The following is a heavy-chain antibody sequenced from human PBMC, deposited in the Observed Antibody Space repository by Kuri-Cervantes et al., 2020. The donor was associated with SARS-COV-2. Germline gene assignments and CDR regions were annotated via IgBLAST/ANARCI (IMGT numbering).Heavy chain of an antibody. V-gene: IGHV3-15*01. J-gene: IGHJ4*02. D-gene: IGHD3-3*01. CDR3: TTVGTLTYCDFWSGSRPVDY. Sequence: GESLKISCAASGFTFSNAWMSWVRQAPGKGLEWVGRIKSKTDGGTTDYAAPVKGRFTISRDDSKNTLYLQMSSLKTEDTAVYYCTTVGTLTYCDFWSGSRPVDYWGQGTLVTVSS. CDR2: IKSKTDGGTT. CDR1: GFTFSNAW.